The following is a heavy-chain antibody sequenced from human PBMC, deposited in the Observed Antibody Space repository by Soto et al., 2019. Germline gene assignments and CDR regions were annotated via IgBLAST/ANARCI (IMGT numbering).Heavy chain of an antibody. J-gene: IGHJ3*02. V-gene: IGHV5-51*01. Sequence: RGESLKISCKGSGYSFTSYWIGWVRQMPGKGLEWMGIIYPGDSDTRYSPSFQGQVTISADKSISTAYLQWSSLKASDTAMYYCATSYYYDSSGYYFDAFDIWGQGTMVTVSS. CDR2: IYPGDSDT. D-gene: IGHD3-22*01. CDR3: ATSYYYDSSGYYFDAFDI. CDR1: GYSFTSYW.